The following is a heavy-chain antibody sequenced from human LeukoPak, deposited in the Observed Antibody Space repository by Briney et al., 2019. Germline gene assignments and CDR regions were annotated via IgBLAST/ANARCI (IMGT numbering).Heavy chain of an antibody. CDR3: ARDILGEGST. J-gene: IGHJ5*02. CDR2: TYYRSTWDH. CDR1: GDSFSSISAA. V-gene: IGHV6-1*01. Sequence: SQTLSLTCALSGDSFSSISAAWNWIRQSPSRGLEWLGRTYYRSTWDHDYALSVKSRITIAPDTSKNQFSLQLNSVTPEDTAVYYCARDILGEGSTWGQGTLVTVSS.